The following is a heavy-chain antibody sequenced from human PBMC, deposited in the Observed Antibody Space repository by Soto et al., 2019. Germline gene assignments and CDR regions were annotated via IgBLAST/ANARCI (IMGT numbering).Heavy chain of an antibody. V-gene: IGHV4-34*01. J-gene: IGHJ5*01. Sequence: PSETLSLTGGVYGGSFRNYXWIWVRQPPGKGLEWIGEVNHSGEATYNPSLQSRVTISLDTTNNHFSLKMTSVTAADTAIYFFARAERFPRSWFDSWGQGTQVXXS. CDR3: ARAERFPRSWFDS. CDR1: GGSFRNYX. CDR2: VNHSGEA.